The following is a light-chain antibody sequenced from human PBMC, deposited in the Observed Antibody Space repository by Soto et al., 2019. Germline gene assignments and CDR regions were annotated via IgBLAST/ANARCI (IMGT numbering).Light chain of an antibody. CDR2: DAS. CDR1: QHINNW. CDR3: QQYDSFWT. J-gene: IGKJ1*01. Sequence: DIQMTQSPSTLSASVGDRVTITCRASQHINNWVAWYQQRSGEAPRLLIYDASTLESGVPSRFSGSGSGIEFTLTISKLRPDDFATYYFQQYDSFWTFGHGTKVEMK. V-gene: IGKV1-5*01.